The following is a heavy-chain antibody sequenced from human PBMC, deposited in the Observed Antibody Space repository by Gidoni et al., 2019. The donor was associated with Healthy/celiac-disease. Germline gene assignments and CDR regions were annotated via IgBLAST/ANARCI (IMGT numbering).Heavy chain of an antibody. Sequence: EVQLVESGGGLVQPGRSLRLSCAASGFTFDDYAMHWVRQAPGKGLEWGAGISWNSGSIGYADSVKGRFTISRDNAKNSLYLQMNSLRAEDTALYYCAKGRYSSSWLFDYWGQGTLVTVSS. CDR1: GFTFDDYA. D-gene: IGHD6-13*01. V-gene: IGHV3-9*01. J-gene: IGHJ4*02. CDR3: AKGRYSSSWLFDY. CDR2: ISWNSGSI.